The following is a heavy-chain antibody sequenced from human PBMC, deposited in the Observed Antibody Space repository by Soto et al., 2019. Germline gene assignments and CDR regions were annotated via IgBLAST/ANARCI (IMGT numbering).Heavy chain of an antibody. D-gene: IGHD3-22*01. CDR3: ARALDYYDSRGYYFDY. Sequence: PSETLSLTCTVSGGSISSGGYYWGWIRQHPGKGLEWIGYIYYSGTTYYNPSLKSRVTISVGTSKNQFSLKLRSVTAADTAVYYCARALDYYDSRGYYFDYWGQGTLVTVSS. J-gene: IGHJ4*02. V-gene: IGHV4-31*03. CDR1: GGSISSGGYY. CDR2: IYYSGTT.